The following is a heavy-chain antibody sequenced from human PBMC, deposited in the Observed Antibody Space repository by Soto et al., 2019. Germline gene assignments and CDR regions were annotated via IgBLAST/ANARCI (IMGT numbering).Heavy chain of an antibody. CDR3: ARSLGGWFDP. J-gene: IGHJ5*02. V-gene: IGHV4-30-2*01. Sequence: ASETLSLTCAVSGGSISGGGSISSGGYSWSWIRQPPGKGLEYIGYIYQDGSTFYNPSLKSRVNMSVDRFKNQFSLNLSSVTAADTAVYYCARSLGGWFDPWGQGTLVTVSP. CDR2: IYQDGST. D-gene: IGHD3-16*01. CDR1: GGSISGGGSISSGGYS.